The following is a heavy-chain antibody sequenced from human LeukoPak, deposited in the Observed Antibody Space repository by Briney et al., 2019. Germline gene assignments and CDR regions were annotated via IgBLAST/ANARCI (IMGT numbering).Heavy chain of an antibody. CDR1: GGSISSSSYY. CDR2: IYYSGST. D-gene: IGHD3-22*01. V-gene: IGHV4-39*01. CDR3: ARITYYYDSSGYYWEHYFDY. Sequence: PSETLSLTSTVSGGSISSSSYYWGWIRQPPGKGLEWIGSIYYSGSTYYNPSLKSRVTISVDTSKNQFSLKLSSVTAADTAVYYCARITYYYDSSGYYWEHYFDYWGQGTLVTVSS. J-gene: IGHJ4*02.